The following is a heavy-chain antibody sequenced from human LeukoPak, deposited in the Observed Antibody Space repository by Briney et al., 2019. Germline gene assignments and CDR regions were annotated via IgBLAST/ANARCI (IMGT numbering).Heavy chain of an antibody. Sequence: GGSLRLSCAASGFTFSSYGMHWVRQAPGKGLEWVAVIWYDGSNKYYADSVKGRFTISRDNSKNTLYLQMNGLRAEDTAVYYCARQIAVAGTGLDYWGQGTLVTVSS. J-gene: IGHJ4*02. CDR3: ARQIAVAGTGLDY. CDR1: GFTFSSYG. V-gene: IGHV3-33*01. D-gene: IGHD6-19*01. CDR2: IWYDGSNK.